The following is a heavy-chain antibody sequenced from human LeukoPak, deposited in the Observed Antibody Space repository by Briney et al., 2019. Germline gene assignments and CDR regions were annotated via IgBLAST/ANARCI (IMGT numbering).Heavy chain of an antibody. Sequence: SETLSLTCTVSGGSISSGSYYWSWIRQPAGKGLEWIGRIYTSGSTNYNPSLKSRITISVDTSKNQFSLKVSSVTAADTAVYYCARTSYDRSFEYWGQGTLVTVSS. V-gene: IGHV4-61*02. CDR3: ARTSYDRSFEY. CDR2: IYTSGST. D-gene: IGHD3-9*01. J-gene: IGHJ4*02. CDR1: GGSISSGSYY.